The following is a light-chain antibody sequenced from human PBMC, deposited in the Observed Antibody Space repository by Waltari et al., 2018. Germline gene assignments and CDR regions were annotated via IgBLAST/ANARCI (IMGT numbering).Light chain of an antibody. J-gene: IGLJ3*02. V-gene: IGLV1-40*01. CDR3: QSFDSSLSASV. CDR1: RSNCGACYD. CDR2: GNT. Sequence: QSVLTQPPSMSGAPGQQVTIPGTGVRSNCGACYDVHLYQQFPGTAPNLLIFGNTNRAAGVPGRISGSRFGASASLAIAGLQSEDEAVYYCQSFDSSLSASVFGGGTKLTVL.